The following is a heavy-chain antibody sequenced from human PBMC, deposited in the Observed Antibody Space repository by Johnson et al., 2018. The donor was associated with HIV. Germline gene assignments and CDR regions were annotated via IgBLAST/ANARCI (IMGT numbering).Heavy chain of an antibody. Sequence: VASGGGLVQPGGSLRLSCAASGITFSDYWMSWVRQTPGKGLEWVSGINWNGGSTGYADSVKGRFTISRDNAKNSLYLQMNSLRAEDTALYYCARARYSNTWDDAFDIWCQGTMVTVSS. CDR3: ARARYSNTWDDAFDI. CDR2: INWNGGST. V-gene: IGHV3-20*04. D-gene: IGHD6-13*01. J-gene: IGHJ3*02. CDR1: GITFSDYW.